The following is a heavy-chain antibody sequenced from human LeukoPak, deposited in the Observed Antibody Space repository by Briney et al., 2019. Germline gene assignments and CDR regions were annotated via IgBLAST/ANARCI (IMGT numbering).Heavy chain of an antibody. D-gene: IGHD3-3*01. V-gene: IGHV4-34*01. CDR1: GGSFSGYY. J-gene: IGHJ4*02. CDR3: ARAVPQYYDFWGGYPD. CDR2: INHSGST. Sequence: PSETLSLTCAVYGGSFSGYYWSWIRQPPGKGLEWIGEINHSGSTNYNPSLKSRVTISVDTSKNQFSLRLSSVTAADTAVYYCARAVPQYYDFWGGYPDWGQGTLVTVSS.